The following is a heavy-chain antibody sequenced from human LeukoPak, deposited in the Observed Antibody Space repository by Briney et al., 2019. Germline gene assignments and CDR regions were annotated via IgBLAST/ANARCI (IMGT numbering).Heavy chain of an antibody. V-gene: IGHV3-7*01. J-gene: IGHJ6*02. Sequence: PGGSLRLSCAASGFTFSSYWMSWVRQAPGKGLEWVANIKQDGSEKYYVDSVKGRFTISRDNAKDSLYLQMNSLRAEDTAVYYCASGGWFGEQALSYYYYYYGMDVWGQGTTVTVSS. D-gene: IGHD3-10*01. CDR3: ASGGWFGEQALSYYYYYYGMDV. CDR1: GFTFSSYW. CDR2: IKQDGSEK.